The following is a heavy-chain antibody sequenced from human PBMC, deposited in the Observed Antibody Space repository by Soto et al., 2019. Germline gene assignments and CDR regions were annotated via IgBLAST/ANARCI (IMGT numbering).Heavy chain of an antibody. V-gene: IGHV3-30*03. CDR3: AXDYTDYTYSFXY. Sequence: GGSLXLSCAASGFTFSTDGMHWVRQAPGKGLEWVAFISYDGSNKYYADSVKGRFTISRDNSKNTLYLQMNSLRAEDTAVYYCAXDYTDYTYSFXYWGQGTLVXVSS. CDR1: GFTFSTDG. CDR2: ISYDGSNK. D-gene: IGHD4-4*01. J-gene: IGHJ4*02.